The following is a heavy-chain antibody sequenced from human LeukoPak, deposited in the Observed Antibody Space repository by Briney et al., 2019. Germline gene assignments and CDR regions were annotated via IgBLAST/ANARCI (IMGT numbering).Heavy chain of an antibody. J-gene: IGHJ4*02. D-gene: IGHD4-23*01. Sequence: GGSLRLSCAASGFTFSSYWMNWVRQAPGKGLVWVSRIASDGSSTTYADSVKGRFSISRDNAKNTLYLQMNSLRVEDTVVYYCARGRPQGNDYWGQGTLVTVSS. CDR3: ARGRPQGNDY. V-gene: IGHV3-74*01. CDR2: IASDGSST. CDR1: GFTFSSYW.